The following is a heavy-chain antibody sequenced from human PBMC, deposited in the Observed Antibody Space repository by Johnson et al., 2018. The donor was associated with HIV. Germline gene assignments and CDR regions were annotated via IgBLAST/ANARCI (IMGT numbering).Heavy chain of an antibody. CDR1: GFTFSSYA. Sequence: HVPLVESGGGVVQPGRSLRLSCAASGFTFSSYAMHWVRQAPGKGLEWVAVISYDGSNKYYADSVKGRFTISRDNSKNTLYLQMNSLRAEDTAVYYCAREEGVGDDYGGKSAFDIWGQGTMVTVSS. CDR2: ISYDGSNK. D-gene: IGHD4-23*01. V-gene: IGHV3-30-3*01. CDR3: AREEGVGDDYGGKSAFDI. J-gene: IGHJ3*02.